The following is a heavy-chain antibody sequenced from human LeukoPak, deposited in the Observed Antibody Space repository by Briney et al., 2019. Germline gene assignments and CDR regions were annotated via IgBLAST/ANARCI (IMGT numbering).Heavy chain of an antibody. CDR2: ISGSGSNT. J-gene: IGHJ4*02. V-gene: IGHV3-23*01. Sequence: GGSLRLSCAASGFTFSNAWMSWVRQAPGKGLEWVSGISGSGSNTYYADSVKGRFTISRDNSKNTLYLQMNGLRAEDTAVYYCAKDGRIIVYYFDYWGQGTLVTVSS. CDR3: AKDGRIIVYYFDY. D-gene: IGHD2/OR15-2a*01. CDR1: GFTFSNAW.